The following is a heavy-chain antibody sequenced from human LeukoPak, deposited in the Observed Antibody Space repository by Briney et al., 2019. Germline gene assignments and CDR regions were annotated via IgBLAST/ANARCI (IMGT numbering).Heavy chain of an antibody. V-gene: IGHV4-39*01. CDR2: IYYSGST. CDR3: ARHGDFWSGFDY. J-gene: IGHJ4*02. D-gene: IGHD3-3*01. CDR1: GGSISSSSYY. Sequence: SETLSLTCTVSGGSISSSSYYWGWIRQPPGQGLEWIGSIYYSGSTYYNPSLKSRVTKSVDTSKNQFSLKLSSVTAADTAVYYCARHGDFWSGFDYWGQGTLVTVSS.